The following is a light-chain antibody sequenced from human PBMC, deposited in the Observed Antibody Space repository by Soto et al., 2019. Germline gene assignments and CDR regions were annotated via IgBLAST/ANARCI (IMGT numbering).Light chain of an antibody. CDR1: QSVFYSSNNKNY. V-gene: IGKV4-1*01. CDR2: CAS. J-gene: IGKJ4*01. CDR3: QQYYSTPLT. Sequence: DIVMTQSPDSLAVSLGERATINCKSSQSVFYSSNNKNYLAWYQQKPGQPPKLXSYCASTRDSGVPDRVSGSGSGTDVTLTISSLQAEDVAVYYCQQYYSTPLTFGGGTKVDIK.